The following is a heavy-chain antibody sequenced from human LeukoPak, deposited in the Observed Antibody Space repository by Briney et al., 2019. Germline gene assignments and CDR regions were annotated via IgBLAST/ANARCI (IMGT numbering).Heavy chain of an antibody. CDR2: IYYSGST. D-gene: IGHD3-22*01. CDR3: ARVTNYYDSSGYYCDAFDI. CDR1: GGSISSYY. Sequence: SETLSLTCAVSGGSISSYYWSWIRQPPGKGLEWIGYIYYSGSTNYNPSLKSRVTISVDTSKNQFSLKLSSVTAADTAVYYCARVTNYYDSSGYYCDAFDIWGQGTMVTVSS. V-gene: IGHV4-59*01. J-gene: IGHJ3*02.